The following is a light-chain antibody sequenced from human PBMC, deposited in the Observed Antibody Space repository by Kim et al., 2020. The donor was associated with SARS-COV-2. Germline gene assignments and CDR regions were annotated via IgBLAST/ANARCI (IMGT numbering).Light chain of an antibody. CDR2: AAS. CDR3: QKYNGAPWT. CDR1: QGSSKD. J-gene: IGKJ1*01. Sequence: SGSVGDRVTITCRASQGSSKDLAWYQQKPGNAPKLLIFAASALQSGVPTRFSGSGSGTDFTLTISSLQPEDVATYYCQKYNGAPWTFGQGTKLEI. V-gene: IGKV1-27*01.